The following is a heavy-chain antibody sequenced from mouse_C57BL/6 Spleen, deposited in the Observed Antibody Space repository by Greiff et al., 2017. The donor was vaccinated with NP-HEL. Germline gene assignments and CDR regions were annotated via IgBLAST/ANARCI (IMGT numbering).Heavy chain of an antibody. CDR2: IYPGDGDT. V-gene: IGHV1-82*01. CDR1: GYAFSSSW. CDR3: AIWGAMDY. Sequence: VQLQQSGPELVKPGASVKISCKASGYAFSSSWMNWVKQRPGKGLEWIGRIYPGDGDTNYNGKFKGKATLTADKSSSTASMQLSSLTSAASAVYFCAIWGAMDYWGQGASGTVSS. J-gene: IGHJ4*01. D-gene: IGHD1-1*02.